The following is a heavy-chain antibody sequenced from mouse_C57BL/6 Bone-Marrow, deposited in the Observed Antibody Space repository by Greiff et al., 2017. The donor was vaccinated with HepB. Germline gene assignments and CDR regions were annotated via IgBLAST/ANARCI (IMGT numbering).Heavy chain of an antibody. V-gene: IGHV5-15*01. CDR3: ARKGDYYGSSYWYFDV. J-gene: IGHJ1*03. CDR2: ISNLAYSI. D-gene: IGHD1-1*01. Sequence: EVQVVESGGGLVQPGGSLKLSCAASGFTFSDYGMAWVRQAPRKGPEWVAFISNLAYSIYYADTVTGRFTISRGNAKNTLYPEMSSLRSEDTAMYYCARKGDYYGSSYWYFDVWGTGTTVTVSS. CDR1: GFTFSDYG.